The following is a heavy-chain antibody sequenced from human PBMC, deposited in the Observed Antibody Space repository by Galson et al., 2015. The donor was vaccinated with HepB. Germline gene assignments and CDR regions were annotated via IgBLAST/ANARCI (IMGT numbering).Heavy chain of an antibody. J-gene: IGHJ3*02. Sequence: QSGAEVKKPGASVKVSCKASGYTFTDYYVHWVRQAPGQGLEWMGWINPNDGGPHYAQKFQGWVTMTRDTSINTAYMDLSRLTSDDTAVYYCARGGVVLPPAKRAYDIWGQGTMVTVSS. D-gene: IGHD2-2*01. CDR2: INPNDGGP. CDR1: GYTFTDYY. CDR3: ARGGVVLPPAKRAYDI. V-gene: IGHV1-2*04.